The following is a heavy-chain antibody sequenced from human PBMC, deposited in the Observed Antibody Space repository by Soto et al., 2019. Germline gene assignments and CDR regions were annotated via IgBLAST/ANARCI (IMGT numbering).Heavy chain of an antibody. CDR3: AAGGRTRVPPQT. CDR2: INRSGGA. J-gene: IGHJ4*02. V-gene: IGHV4-34*01. Sequence: LQQWGAGLLQPSETLSLTCAVSGGSFSDYYWSSIRQPPGKGLEWIGEINRSGGANYNPSLKSRFTISVDTSKNPFLGKLISVPPADTAFYYCAAGGRTRVPPQTGGQGPLVSVSS. D-gene: IGHD3-16*01. CDR1: GGSFSDYY.